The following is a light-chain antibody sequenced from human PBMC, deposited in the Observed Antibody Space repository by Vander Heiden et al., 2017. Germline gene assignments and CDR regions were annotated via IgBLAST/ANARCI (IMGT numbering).Light chain of an antibody. Sequence: QSALTQPASVSGSPGQSITISCTGTSSDDGSYNLVSWYQQHPGKAPKLMIYEGSQRPSGVSNRFSGSKSGNTASLTISGLQAEDEADYYCCSYAGSSAYVFGTGTKVTVL. CDR3: CSYAGSSAYV. CDR2: EGS. J-gene: IGLJ1*01. CDR1: SSDDGSYNL. V-gene: IGLV2-23*01.